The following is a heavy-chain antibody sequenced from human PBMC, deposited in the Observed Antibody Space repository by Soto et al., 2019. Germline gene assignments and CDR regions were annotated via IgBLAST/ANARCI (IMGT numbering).Heavy chain of an antibody. J-gene: IGHJ4*02. V-gene: IGHV5-51*01. CDR1: GYSFTSYW. Sequence: GESLKISCKGSGYSFTSYWISWVRQMPGKGLEWMGIIYPGDSDTRYSPSFQGQVTISADKSISTAYLQWSSLKASDTAMYYCACGYCSGGSCNPSLYYFDYWGQGTLVTVSS. D-gene: IGHD2-15*01. CDR3: ACGYCSGGSCNPSLYYFDY. CDR2: IYPGDSDT.